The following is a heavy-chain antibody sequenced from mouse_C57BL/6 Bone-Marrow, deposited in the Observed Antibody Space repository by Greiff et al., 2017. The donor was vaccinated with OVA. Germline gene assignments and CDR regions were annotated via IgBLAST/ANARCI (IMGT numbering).Heavy chain of an antibody. Sequence: EVQLQQSGPELVKPGASVKLPCTASGYTFTDYNMDWVKQSHGKSLEWIGYINPNNGGTIYNQKFKGKATLTVDKSSSTAYMGLRSLTSEDTAVYYCARSFAYWGQGTLVTVSA. CDR3: ARSFAY. V-gene: IGHV1-18*01. CDR2: INPNNGGT. J-gene: IGHJ3*01. CDR1: GYTFTDYN.